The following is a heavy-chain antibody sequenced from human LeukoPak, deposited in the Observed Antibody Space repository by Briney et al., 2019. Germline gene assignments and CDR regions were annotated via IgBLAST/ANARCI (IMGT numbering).Heavy chain of an antibody. CDR3: EKERDKAMITIDY. J-gene: IGHJ4*02. D-gene: IGHD5-18*01. Sequence: PGGSLRLSCAASGVTFSSYGMHWVRQAPGKGLEWVAFIRYDGSNKYYADSVKGRFTISRDNSKNTLYLQMNSLSAEDTAVYYCEKERDKAMITIDYWGQGTLVTVSS. V-gene: IGHV3-30*02. CDR1: GVTFSSYG. CDR2: IRYDGSNK.